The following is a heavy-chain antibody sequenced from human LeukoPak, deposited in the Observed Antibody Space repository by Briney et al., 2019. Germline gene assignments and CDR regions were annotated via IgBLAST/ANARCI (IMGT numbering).Heavy chain of an antibody. Sequence: SETLSLTCTVSGGSISSYYWSWIRQPPGKGLEWIGYIYYSGSTNYNPSLKSRVTISVDTSKNQFSLELSSVTAADTAVYYCARATWYYFDYWGQGTLVTVSS. J-gene: IGHJ4*02. CDR1: GGSISSYY. CDR2: IYYSGST. V-gene: IGHV4-59*01. CDR3: ARATWYYFDY.